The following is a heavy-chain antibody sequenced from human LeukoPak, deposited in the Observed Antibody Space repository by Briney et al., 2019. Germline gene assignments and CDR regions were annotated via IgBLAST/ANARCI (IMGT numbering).Heavy chain of an antibody. CDR2: INHSGST. V-gene: IGHV4-34*01. J-gene: IGHJ5*02. D-gene: IGHD6-6*01. Sequence: SETLSLTCAVYGGSFSGCYGSWIRQPPGKGLEWIGEINHSGSTNYNPSLKSRVTISVDTSKNQFSLKLSSETAADTAVYYCARCTSIAALYNWFDPWGQGTLVTVSS. CDR1: GGSFSGCY. CDR3: ARCTSIAALYNWFDP.